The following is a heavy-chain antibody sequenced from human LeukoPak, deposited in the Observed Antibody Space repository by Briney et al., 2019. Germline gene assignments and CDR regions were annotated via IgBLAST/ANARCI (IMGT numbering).Heavy chain of an antibody. J-gene: IGHJ5*02. CDR1: GYTFTSYD. CDR2: MNPNSGNT. CDR3: ARSDSYTWFDP. V-gene: IGHV1-8*01. D-gene: IGHD2-15*01. Sequence: ASVKVSCKASGYTFTSYDVNWFRQATGQGLEWMGWMNPNSGNTGYAQKFQGRVSLTRDTSISTAYMELSSLRSEDTAVYYCARSDSYTWFDPWGQGTLVTVSS.